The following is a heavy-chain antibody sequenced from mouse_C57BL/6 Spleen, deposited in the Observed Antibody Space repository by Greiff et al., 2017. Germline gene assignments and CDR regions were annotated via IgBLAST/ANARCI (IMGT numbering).Heavy chain of an antibody. CDR2: IDPSDSYT. V-gene: IGHV1-59*01. CDR1: GYTFTSSW. Sequence: QVQLQQPGAELVRPGTSVKLSCKASGYTFTSSWMHWVKQRPGQGLEWIGVIDPSDSYTNYNQKFKGKATLTVDTSSSTAYMQLSSLTSEDSAVYYGARMGAYYSNYDAMDYWGQGTSVTVSS. J-gene: IGHJ4*01. D-gene: IGHD2-5*01. CDR3: ARMGAYYSNYDAMDY.